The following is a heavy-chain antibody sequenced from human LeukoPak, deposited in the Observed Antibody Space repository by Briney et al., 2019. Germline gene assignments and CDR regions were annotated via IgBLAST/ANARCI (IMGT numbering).Heavy chain of an antibody. CDR3: ATSVKRGSSAY. D-gene: IGHD5-12*01. CDR2: IRSSGSFI. V-gene: IGHV3-48*03. CDR1: GFTFSSYE. Sequence: GGSLRLSCAASGFTFSSYEMNWVRQAPGKGLEWISCIRSSGSFIYYADSVKGRFTISRDNAKNSLYLQMTSLRAEDTAVYYCATSVKRGSSAYWGQGTLVTVSS. J-gene: IGHJ4*02.